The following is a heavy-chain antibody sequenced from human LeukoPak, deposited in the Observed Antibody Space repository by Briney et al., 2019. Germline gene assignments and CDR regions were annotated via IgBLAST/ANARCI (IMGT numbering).Heavy chain of an antibody. Sequence: GGSLRLSCAASIFTFSSYEMNWVRQAPGKGREGVSYTSSRGSTIYYADSVKGRFTISRDNAKNSLHLQMNSRSAEDTAVYYCARETAPDAFDIWGQGTMVTVSS. CDR2: TSSRGSTI. CDR1: IFTFSSYE. J-gene: IGHJ3*02. V-gene: IGHV3-48*03. CDR3: ARETAPDAFDI. D-gene: IGHD5-18*01.